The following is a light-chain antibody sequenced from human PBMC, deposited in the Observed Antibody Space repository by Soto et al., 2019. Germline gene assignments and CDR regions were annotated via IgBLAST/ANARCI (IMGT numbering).Light chain of an antibody. J-gene: IGKJ5*01. V-gene: IGKV1-33*01. CDR3: QQYDSLPIT. CDR2: DAS. CDR1: QDIDKY. Sequence: DIQMTQSPSSVSASVGDRVTISCQASQDIDKYLYWYQQKPGKAPKLLIYDASTLDTGVPSRFSGSRSGTRFTLTISSLQPEDIATYYCQQYDSLPITFGQGTRLEIK.